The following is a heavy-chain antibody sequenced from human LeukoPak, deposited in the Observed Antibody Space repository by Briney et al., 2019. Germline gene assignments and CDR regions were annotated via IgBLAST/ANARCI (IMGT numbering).Heavy chain of an antibody. V-gene: IGHV4-59*08. Sequence: PSETLSLTCTVSGGSISSYYWSWIRQPPGKGLEWIGYIYYSGSTNYNPSLKSRVTISVDTSKNQFSLKLSSVTAADTAVYYCARLGTTYYYDSSGSGFDYWGQGTLVTVSS. CDR3: ARLGTTYYYDSSGSGFDY. D-gene: IGHD3-22*01. CDR2: IYYSGST. CDR1: GGSISSYY. J-gene: IGHJ4*02.